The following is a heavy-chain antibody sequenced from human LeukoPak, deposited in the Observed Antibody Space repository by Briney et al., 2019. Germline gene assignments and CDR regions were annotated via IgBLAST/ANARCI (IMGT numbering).Heavy chain of an antibody. Sequence: SETLSLTCAVSGGSISSSNWWSWVRQPPGKGLEWIGSIYHSGRTYYNPSLKSRVTISVDTSKNQFSLKLSSVTAADTAVYYCARPDYDSSGTDYWGQGTLVTVSS. CDR2: IYHSGRT. V-gene: IGHV4-4*02. D-gene: IGHD3-22*01. CDR3: ARPDYDSSGTDY. J-gene: IGHJ4*02. CDR1: GGSISSSNW.